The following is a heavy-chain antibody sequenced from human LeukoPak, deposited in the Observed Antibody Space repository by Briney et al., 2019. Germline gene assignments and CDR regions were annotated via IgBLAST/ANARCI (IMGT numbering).Heavy chain of an antibody. D-gene: IGHD6-13*01. Sequence: GGSLRLSCAASGFTFSRYAMRWVRQAPGEGVEWVSAISGSGGSTYYADSVKGRFTISRDNSKNTLYLQMNSLRAEDTAVYYCAKGGFSSSWYNLGYWGQGTLVTVSS. CDR2: ISGSGGST. CDR1: GFTFSRYA. J-gene: IGHJ4*02. V-gene: IGHV3-23*01. CDR3: AKGGFSSSWYNLGY.